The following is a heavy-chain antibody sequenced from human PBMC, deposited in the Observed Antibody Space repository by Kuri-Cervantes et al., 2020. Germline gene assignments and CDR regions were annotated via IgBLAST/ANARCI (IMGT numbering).Heavy chain of an antibody. D-gene: IGHD3-10*01. J-gene: IGHJ3*02. CDR3: AKDRSPGSYNYDAFDI. CDR2: VSADGGST. Sequence: GGSLRLSCAASGFTFSDYYMSWVRQAPGKVPEWVSSVSADGGSTYYADSVKGRFTISRDNSENTIYLQMNSLRAGDTAVYYCAKDRSPGSYNYDAFDIWGQGTMVTVSS. V-gene: IGHV3-23*01. CDR1: GFTFSDYY.